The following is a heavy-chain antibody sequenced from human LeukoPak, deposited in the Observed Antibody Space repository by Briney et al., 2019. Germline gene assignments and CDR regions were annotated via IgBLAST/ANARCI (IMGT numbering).Heavy chain of an antibody. D-gene: IGHD2-2*01. CDR3: ATHSLRYCSSTSCSGRYWYFDL. Sequence: EASVKVSCKASGGTFSSYAISWVRQAPGKGLEWMGGFDPEDGETIYAQKFQGRVTMTEDTSTDTAYMELSSLRSEDTAVYYCATHSLRYCSSTSCSGRYWYFDLWGRGTLVTVSS. CDR1: GGTFSSYA. CDR2: FDPEDGET. V-gene: IGHV1-24*01. J-gene: IGHJ2*01.